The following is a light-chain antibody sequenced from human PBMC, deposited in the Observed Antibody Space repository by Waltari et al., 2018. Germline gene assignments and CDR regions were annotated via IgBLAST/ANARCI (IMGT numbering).Light chain of an antibody. V-gene: IGLV3-1*01. Sequence: ELTQPPSVSVSPGXXASITXXGDKLGDXXXXWYQQKPGQSPVLVIYQDSKRPSGIPERFSGSXSGNTATLTISGTQAXXEADYYCQXWDSSTAXXXFXTGTKVTVL. CDR3: QXWDSSTAXXX. J-gene: IGLJ1*01. CDR2: QDS. CDR1: KLGDXX.